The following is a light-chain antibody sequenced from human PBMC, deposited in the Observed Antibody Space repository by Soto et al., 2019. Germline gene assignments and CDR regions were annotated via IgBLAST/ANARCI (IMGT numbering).Light chain of an antibody. V-gene: IGLV2-23*01. CDR1: SSDVGTYNL. J-gene: IGLJ2*01. CDR2: EGT. Sequence: QSVLTQPASVSGSPGQSITISCTGTSSDVGTYNLVSWYQQHPGKAPKLIISEGTERPSGVSNRFSGSKSGNTASLTISGLQAEDDAHYYCCSYAGSSTYVVFGGGTKLTVL. CDR3: CSYAGSSTYVV.